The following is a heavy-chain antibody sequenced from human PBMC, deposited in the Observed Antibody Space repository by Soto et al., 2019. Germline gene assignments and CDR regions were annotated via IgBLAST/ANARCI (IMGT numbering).Heavy chain of an antibody. J-gene: IGHJ4*02. CDR2: IYHSGST. CDR1: GYSISSGYY. CDR3: ARYLAAAGTFDY. D-gene: IGHD6-13*01. Sequence: SETLSLTCAVSGYSISSGYYWGWVRQPPGKGLEWTGSIYHSGSTYYNPSLKSRVTISVDTSKNQFSLKLSSVTAADTAVYYCARYLAAAGTFDYWGQGTLVTVSS. V-gene: IGHV4-38-2*01.